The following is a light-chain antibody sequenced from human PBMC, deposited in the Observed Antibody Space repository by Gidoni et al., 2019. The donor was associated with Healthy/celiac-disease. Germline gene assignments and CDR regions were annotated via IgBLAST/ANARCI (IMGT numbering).Light chain of an antibody. J-gene: IGKJ2*04. V-gene: IGKV3-20*01. Sequence: EIVLTQSPGTLSLSPGERATLSCRASQSVRSSHLAWYQQKPGQAPRLLIYGTSGRATGIPDRFSGSGSGTDFTLTISRLEPEDFAVYYCQQYGSSPMCGFXXXTKLEIK. CDR3: QQYGSSPMCG. CDR1: QSVRSSH. CDR2: GTS.